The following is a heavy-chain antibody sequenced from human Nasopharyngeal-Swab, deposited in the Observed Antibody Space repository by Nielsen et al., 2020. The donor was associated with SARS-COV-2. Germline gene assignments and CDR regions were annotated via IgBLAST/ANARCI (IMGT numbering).Heavy chain of an antibody. V-gene: IGHV3-13*01. J-gene: IGHJ4*02. CDR3: ARSSTLDY. D-gene: IGHD2-2*01. CDR1: GFTFSTSD. CDR2: IGTAGDT. Sequence: GGSLRLSCAASGFTFSTSDMHWVRQATGKGLEWASAIGTAGDTYYPGSVKGRFTISRENAKNSLYLQMNSLRAGDTAVYYCARSSTLDYWGQGTLVTVSS.